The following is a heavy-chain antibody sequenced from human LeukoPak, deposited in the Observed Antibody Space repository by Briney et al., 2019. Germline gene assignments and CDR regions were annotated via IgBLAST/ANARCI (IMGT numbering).Heavy chain of an antibody. CDR2: MNPNSGNT. V-gene: IGHV1-8*03. Sequence: GASVKVSCKASGYTFTSYDINWVRQATGQGLEWMGWMNPNSGNTGYAQKFQGRVTITRNTSISTAYMELSSLRSEDTAVYSCARKANSSGYYYAGAFDIWGQGTMVTVSS. D-gene: IGHD3-22*01. CDR1: GYTFTSYD. J-gene: IGHJ3*02. CDR3: ARKANSSGYYYAGAFDI.